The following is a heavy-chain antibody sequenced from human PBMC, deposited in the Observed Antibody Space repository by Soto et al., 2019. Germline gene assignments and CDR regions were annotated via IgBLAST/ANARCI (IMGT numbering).Heavy chain of an antibody. Sequence: ASVKVSCKASGYTFTSYYMHWVRQAPGQGLEWMGIINPSGGSTSYAQKFQGRVTMTRDTSTSTVYMELSSLRSEDTAVYYCARDQIAARNYYYYGMDVWGQGTTVTVSS. V-gene: IGHV1-46*01. CDR2: INPSGGST. CDR3: ARDQIAARNYYYYGMDV. CDR1: GYTFTSYY. D-gene: IGHD6-6*01. J-gene: IGHJ6*02.